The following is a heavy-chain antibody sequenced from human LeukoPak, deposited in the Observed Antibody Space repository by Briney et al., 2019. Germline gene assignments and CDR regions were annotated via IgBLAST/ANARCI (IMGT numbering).Heavy chain of an antibody. V-gene: IGHV3-7*01. Sequence: RGSLRLSCAASGFTFSSYWMSWVRQAPGKGLEWVANIKQDGSEKYYVDSVKGRFTISRDNSKNTLYLQMNSLRAEDTAVYYCARLEQAYYYGMDVWGQGTTVTVSS. CDR1: GFTFSSYW. J-gene: IGHJ6*02. D-gene: IGHD1/OR15-1a*01. CDR3: ARLEQAYYYGMDV. CDR2: IKQDGSEK.